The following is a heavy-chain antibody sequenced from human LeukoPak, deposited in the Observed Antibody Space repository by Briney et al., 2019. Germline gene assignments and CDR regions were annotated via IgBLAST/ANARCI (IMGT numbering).Heavy chain of an antibody. D-gene: IGHD3-9*01. CDR3: AKWGDYDVLTGYYDSHY. CDR2: VSGRDTST. CDR1: GFTFSNYA. V-gene: IGHV3-23*01. Sequence: PGASLRLSCAASGFTFSNYAMSWVRQAPGKGLEWVSAVSGRDTSTYYTDSVKGRFTISRDNSKNTLYLQMNSLSAEDTAIYYCAKWGDYDVLTGYYDSHYWGQGTLVTVSS. J-gene: IGHJ4*02.